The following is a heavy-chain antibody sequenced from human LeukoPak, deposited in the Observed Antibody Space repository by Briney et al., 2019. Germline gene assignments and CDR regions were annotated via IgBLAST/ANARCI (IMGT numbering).Heavy chain of an antibody. CDR3: ARYVLPGATRAFDY. D-gene: IGHD1-26*01. J-gene: IGHJ4*02. CDR2: IGGDAVAT. CDR1: GFTFGDYA. Sequence: HTGGSLRLSCAASGFTFGDYAMTWVRQAPGKGLEWVAVIGGDAVATYYADSVTGRFTIFRDNSMNTLYLQMNGLRVEDTALYYCARYVLPGATRAFDYWGQGSLVTVSS. V-gene: IGHV3-23*01.